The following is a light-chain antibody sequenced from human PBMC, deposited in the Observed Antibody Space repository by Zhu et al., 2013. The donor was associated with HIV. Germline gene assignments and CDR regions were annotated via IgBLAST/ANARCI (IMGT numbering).Light chain of an antibody. CDR1: QSVSSSY. J-gene: IGKJ2*04. V-gene: IGKV3-20*01. CDR2: GAS. CDR3: QQYNNGCS. Sequence: EIVLTQSPGTLSLSPGERATLSCRASQSVSSSYLAWYRQKPGQAPRLLIYGASSRATGIPARFSGSRSGTEFILTINSLQSEDSGVYYCQQYNNGCSFGQGTKLGIK.